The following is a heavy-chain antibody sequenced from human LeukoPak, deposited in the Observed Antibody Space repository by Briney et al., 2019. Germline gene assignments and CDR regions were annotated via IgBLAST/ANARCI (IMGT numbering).Heavy chain of an antibody. CDR3: ARDRGRKTTVVTTYYGMDV. CDR2: IYYSGST. Sequence: SETLSLTCTVLGGSISSGGYYWSWIRQHPGKGLEWIGYIYYSGSTYYNPSLKSRVTISVDTSKNQFSLKLSSVTAADTAVYYCARDRGRKTTVVTTYYGMDVWGQGTTVTVSS. CDR1: GGSISSGGYY. J-gene: IGHJ6*02. V-gene: IGHV4-31*03. D-gene: IGHD4-17*01.